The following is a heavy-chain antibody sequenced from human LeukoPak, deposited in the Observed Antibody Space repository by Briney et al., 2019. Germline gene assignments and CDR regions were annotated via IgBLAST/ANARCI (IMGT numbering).Heavy chain of an antibody. CDR1: GFTFSSYS. CDR3: ARGPGRDGYKQGGP. CDR2: ISSSSSYI. J-gene: IGHJ5*02. V-gene: IGHV3-21*01. D-gene: IGHD5-24*01. Sequence: PGGSLRLSCAASGFTFSSYSMNWVRQAPGKGLEWVSSISSSSSYIYYADSVKGRFTISRDNAKNSLYPQMNSLRAEDTAVYYCARGPGRDGYKQGGPWGQGTLVTVSS.